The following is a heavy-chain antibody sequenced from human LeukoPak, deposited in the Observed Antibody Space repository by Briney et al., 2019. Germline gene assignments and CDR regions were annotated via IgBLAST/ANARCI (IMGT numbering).Heavy chain of an antibody. CDR2: IYYSGST. CDR1: GDSISSGDYY. Sequence: PSQTLSLTCTVSGDSISSGDYYWSWIRQPPGKGLEWIGYIYYSGSTNYKSSLKSRVTISVDTSKNQFSLKLSSVTAADTAVYYCARTTEGGYSYGYFYYYYMDVWDKGTTVTISS. CDR3: ARTTEGGYSYGYFYYYYMDV. D-gene: IGHD5-18*01. V-gene: IGHV4-61*08. J-gene: IGHJ6*03.